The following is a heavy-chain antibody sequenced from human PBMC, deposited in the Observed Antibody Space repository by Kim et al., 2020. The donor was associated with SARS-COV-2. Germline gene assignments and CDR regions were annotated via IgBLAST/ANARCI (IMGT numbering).Heavy chain of an antibody. V-gene: IGHV4-39*01. J-gene: IGHJ4*02. D-gene: IGHD2-15*01. CDR3: ARYSGDFDY. CDR1: GGSISSSSYY. Sequence: SETLSLTCTVSGGSISSSSYYWGWIRQPPGKGLEWIGSIYYSGSTYYNPSLKSRVTISVDTSKNQFSLKLSSVTAADTAVYYCARYSGDFDYWGQGTLVTVSS. CDR2: IYYSGST.